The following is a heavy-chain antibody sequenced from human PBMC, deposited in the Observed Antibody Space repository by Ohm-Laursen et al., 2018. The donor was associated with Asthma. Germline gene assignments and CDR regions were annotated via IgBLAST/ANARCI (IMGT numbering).Heavy chain of an antibody. Sequence: SDTLSLTCTVSGGSISSYYWSWIRQPPGKGLEWIGYIYNSGSTKYNPSLKSRVTISVDTSKNQFSLKLSSVTAADTAVYYCARTNQHDYDSSGYYGPFYGMDVWGQGTTVTVSS. D-gene: IGHD3-22*01. J-gene: IGHJ6*02. V-gene: IGHV4-59*07. CDR3: ARTNQHDYDSSGYYGPFYGMDV. CDR2: IYNSGST. CDR1: GGSISSYY.